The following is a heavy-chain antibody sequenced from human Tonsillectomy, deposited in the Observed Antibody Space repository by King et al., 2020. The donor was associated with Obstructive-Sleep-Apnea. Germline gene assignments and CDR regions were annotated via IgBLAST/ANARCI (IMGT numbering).Heavy chain of an antibody. CDR2: MNPNSGNT. Sequence: VQLVESGAEVKKPGASVKVSCKASGYTFTSDDINWVRQASGQGLEWMGWMNPNSGNTGYAQKFQGRVTMTRNTSIRTDYMELSSLRSEDTAVYYCARVYSYYYGSGSYYYYYGMDVWGQGTTVTVSS. CDR1: GYTFTSDD. V-gene: IGHV1-8*01. D-gene: IGHD3-10*01. CDR3: ARVYSYYYGSGSYYYYYGMDV. J-gene: IGHJ6*02.